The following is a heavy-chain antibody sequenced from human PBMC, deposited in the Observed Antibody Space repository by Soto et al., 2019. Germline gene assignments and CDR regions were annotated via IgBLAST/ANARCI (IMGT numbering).Heavy chain of an antibody. CDR1: GFTFSSYS. D-gene: IGHD3-22*01. Sequence: EVQLVESGGGLVKPGGSLRLSCAASGFTFSSYSMNWVRQAPGKGLEWVSSISSSSSYIYYADSVKGRFTISRDNAKNSLYLQMNSLRAEDTAVYYCARSYYYDSSGNDGDYYYGMDVWGQGTTVTVSS. CDR2: ISSSSSYI. J-gene: IGHJ6*02. V-gene: IGHV3-21*01. CDR3: ARSYYYDSSGNDGDYYYGMDV.